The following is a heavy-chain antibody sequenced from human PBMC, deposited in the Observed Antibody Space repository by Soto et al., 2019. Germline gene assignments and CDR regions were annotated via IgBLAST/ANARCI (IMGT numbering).Heavy chain of an antibody. CDR3: ATGAGSSSSSSYNYYYYGMDV. CDR2: IIPIFGTA. V-gene: IGHV1-69*06. Sequence: QVQLVQSGAEVKKPGSSVKVSCKASGGTFSSYAISWVRQAPGQGLEWMGGIIPIFGTANYAQKFQGRVTITADKSTSTAYMELSSLRSEDTAVYYCATGAGSSSSSSYNYYYYGMDVWGQGTTVTVSS. CDR1: GGTFSSYA. D-gene: IGHD6-6*01. J-gene: IGHJ6*02.